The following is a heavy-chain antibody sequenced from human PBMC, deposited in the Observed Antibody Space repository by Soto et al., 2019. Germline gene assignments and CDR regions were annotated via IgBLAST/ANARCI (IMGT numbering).Heavy chain of an antibody. J-gene: IGHJ6*03. V-gene: IGHV3-23*01. CDR3: AKDPGFYDFWSGSPNKNYYYYYMDV. CDR2: ISGSGGST. D-gene: IGHD3-3*01. Sequence: HPGGSLRLSCAASGFTFSSYAMSWVRQAPGKGLEWVSAISGSGGSTYYADSVKGRFTISRDNSKNTLYLQMNSLRAEDTAVYYCAKDPGFYDFWSGSPNKNYYYYYMDVWGNGTTVTVSS. CDR1: GFTFSSYA.